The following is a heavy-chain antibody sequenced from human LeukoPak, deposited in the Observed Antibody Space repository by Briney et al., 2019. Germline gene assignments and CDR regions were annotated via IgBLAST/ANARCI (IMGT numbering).Heavy chain of an antibody. Sequence: GGSLRLSCAASGFTFSDYYMNWVRQAPGKGLEWVSSISSSSSYIYYADSVKGRFTISRDNAKNSLYLQMNSLRAEDTAVYYCARGGDGYNHYWYFDLWGRGTLVTVSS. V-gene: IGHV3-21*01. CDR1: GFTFSDYY. J-gene: IGHJ2*01. CDR2: ISSSSSYI. CDR3: ARGGDGYNHYWYFDL. D-gene: IGHD5-24*01.